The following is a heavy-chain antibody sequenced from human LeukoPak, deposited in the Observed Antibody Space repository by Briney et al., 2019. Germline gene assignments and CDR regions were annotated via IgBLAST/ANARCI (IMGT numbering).Heavy chain of an antibody. D-gene: IGHD3-10*01. J-gene: IGHJ6*02. CDR1: GGSFSGYY. Sequence: PSETLSLTCAVYGGSFSGYYWSWIRQPPGKGLEWIGEINHSGSTNYNPSLKSRVTISVDTSKNQFSLKLSSVTAADTAVYYCARGPPLDGVRGVRKGRDWYYGMDVWGQGTAVTVSS. V-gene: IGHV4-34*01. CDR3: ARGPPLDGVRGVRKGRDWYYGMDV. CDR2: INHSGST.